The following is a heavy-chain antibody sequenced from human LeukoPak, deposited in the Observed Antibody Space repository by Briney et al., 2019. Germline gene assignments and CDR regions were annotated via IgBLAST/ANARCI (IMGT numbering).Heavy chain of an antibody. V-gene: IGHV1-18*01. D-gene: IGHD3-9*01. Sequence: VSVKVSCKASGYTFTSYGISWVRQAPGQGLEWMGWISAYNGNTNYAQKLQGRVTMTTDTSTSTAYMELRSLRSDDTAVYYCARDYDILTGGGGDNWFDPWGQGTLVTVSS. CDR2: ISAYNGNT. CDR3: ARDYDILTGGGGDNWFDP. J-gene: IGHJ5*02. CDR1: GYTFTSYG.